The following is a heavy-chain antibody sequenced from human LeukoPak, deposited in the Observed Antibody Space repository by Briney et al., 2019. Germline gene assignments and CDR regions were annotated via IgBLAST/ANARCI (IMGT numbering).Heavy chain of an antibody. Sequence: ASVKVSCKASGYTFTGQYLYWARQTPGQGLEWMGWINPKTGDTDSAQNFQGRVIMTRDTSITTVYMELSSLTSDDTAVYYCARGYYGMDVWGQGTTVTVSS. V-gene: IGHV1-2*02. CDR1: GYTFTGQY. CDR2: INPKTGDT. J-gene: IGHJ6*02. CDR3: ARGYYGMDV.